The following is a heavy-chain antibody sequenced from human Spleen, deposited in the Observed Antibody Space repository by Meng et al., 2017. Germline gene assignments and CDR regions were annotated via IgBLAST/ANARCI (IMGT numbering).Heavy chain of an antibody. Sequence: VRVVPSGAVVKTPGASVKVSCKASGYTFTSYAMHWVRQAPGQRLEWMGWINAGNGNTKYSQKFQGRVTITRDTSASTAYMELSSLRSEDTAVYYCARDEDISAAGKLFGDYWGQGTLVTVSS. V-gene: IGHV1-3*01. D-gene: IGHD6-13*01. CDR1: GYTFTSYA. J-gene: IGHJ4*02. CDR2: INAGNGNT. CDR3: ARDEDISAAGKLFGDY.